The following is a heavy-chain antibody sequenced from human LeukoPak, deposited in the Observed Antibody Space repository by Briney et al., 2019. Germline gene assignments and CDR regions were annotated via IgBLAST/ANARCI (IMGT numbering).Heavy chain of an antibody. D-gene: IGHD3-10*02. CDR3: AELGITMIGGV. CDR1: GFTFSIYA. Sequence: GGSLRLSCATSGFTFSIYAMTWVRQAPGKGLEWVSHISSSGSTIYYADSVKGRFTISRDNAKNSLYLQMNSLRAEDTAVYYCAELGITMIGGVWGKGTTVTISP. CDR2: ISSSGSTI. J-gene: IGHJ6*04. V-gene: IGHV3-48*03.